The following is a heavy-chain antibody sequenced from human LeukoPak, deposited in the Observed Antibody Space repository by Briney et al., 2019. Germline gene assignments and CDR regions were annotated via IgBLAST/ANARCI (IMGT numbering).Heavy chain of an antibody. V-gene: IGHV4-59*08. CDR3: ARGKMATIRSQFDY. Sequence: SETLSLTCTVSGESISGFYWTWIRQPPGKGLEWIGYIYYSGSTYYNPSLKSRVTISVDTSKNQFSLKLSSVTAADTAVYYCARGKMATIRSQFDYWGQGTLVTVSS. CDR2: IYYSGST. J-gene: IGHJ4*02. CDR1: GESISGFY. D-gene: IGHD5-24*01.